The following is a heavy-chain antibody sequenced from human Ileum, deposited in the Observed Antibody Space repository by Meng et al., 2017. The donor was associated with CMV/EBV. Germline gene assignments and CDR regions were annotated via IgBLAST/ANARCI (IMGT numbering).Heavy chain of an antibody. CDR3: VKAQTTTQSKYFGD. Sequence: SLKISCAASGFIFDDFAMHWLRQAPGKGLEWVATVNWNSAAIHYAGSVKGRFTISRDNAKNSLSLQMNSLRPEDTALYYCVKAQTTTQSKYFGDWGQGTLVTVSS. D-gene: IGHD1-14*01. J-gene: IGHJ4*02. CDR2: VNWNSAAI. CDR1: GFIFDDFA. V-gene: IGHV3-9*01.